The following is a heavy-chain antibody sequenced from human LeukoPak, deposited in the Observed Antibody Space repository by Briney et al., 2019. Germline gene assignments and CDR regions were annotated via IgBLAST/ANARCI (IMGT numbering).Heavy chain of an antibody. CDR3: ARGGYGHNMDV. J-gene: IGHJ6*03. V-gene: IGHV3-74*01. D-gene: IGHD3-10*01. CDR2: IKNAGIDT. CDR1: GFMFSNYH. Sequence: GGSLRLSCVGSGFMFSNYHMYWVRQAPGKGLVWVSRIKNAGIDTIYADSVKGRFTVSRDNAKNTVYLQMSSLRAEDTAVYYCARGGYGHNMDVWGEGTTVTVSS.